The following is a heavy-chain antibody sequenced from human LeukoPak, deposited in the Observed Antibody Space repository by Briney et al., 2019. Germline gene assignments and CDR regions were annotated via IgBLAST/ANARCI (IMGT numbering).Heavy chain of an antibody. Sequence: PSETLSLTCTVSGGAISSGDYYWSWIRQPPGKGLEWIGYIYYSGSTYYNPSLKSRVTISVDTSKNQFSLKLSSVTAADTAVYYCARAGYCSSTSCYAHTINWFDPWGQGTLVTVSS. D-gene: IGHD2-2*01. CDR1: GGAISSGDYY. CDR2: IYYSGST. V-gene: IGHV4-30-4*08. J-gene: IGHJ5*02. CDR3: ARAGYCSSTSCYAHTINWFDP.